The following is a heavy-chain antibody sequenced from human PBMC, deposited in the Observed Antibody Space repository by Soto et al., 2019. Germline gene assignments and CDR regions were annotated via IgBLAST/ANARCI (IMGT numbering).Heavy chain of an antibody. Sequence: QVQLLESGGGVVQPGRSLRLSCAASGFTFISYAMHWVRQAPGKVLEWVAVISYDGSNKYYADSVKGRFTISRDNSKNTLYLQMNSLRAEDTAVYYCARRSTGHYGMDVWGQGTTVTVSS. CDR1: GFTFISYA. V-gene: IGHV3-30-3*01. CDR2: ISYDGSNK. J-gene: IGHJ6*02. CDR3: ARRSTGHYGMDV. D-gene: IGHD3-10*01.